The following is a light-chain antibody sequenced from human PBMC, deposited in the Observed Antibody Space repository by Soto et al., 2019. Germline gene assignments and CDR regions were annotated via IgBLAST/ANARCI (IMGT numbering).Light chain of an antibody. CDR3: QQLNSYPRT. Sequence: DIQLTQSPSFLSASVGDRVTITCRASQGISSYLAWYQQKPGKAPKLLISAASTLQSGVPSRFSGSGSGTELTLTISSLQPEDVATYYCQQLNSYPRTFGQGTKLEIK. V-gene: IGKV1-9*01. CDR1: QGISSY. CDR2: AAS. J-gene: IGKJ2*01.